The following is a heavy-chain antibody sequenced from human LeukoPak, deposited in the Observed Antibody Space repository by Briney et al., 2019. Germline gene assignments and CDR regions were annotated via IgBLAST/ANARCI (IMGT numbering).Heavy chain of an antibody. J-gene: IGHJ6*02. D-gene: IGHD6-19*01. V-gene: IGHV4-34*01. CDR2: INHSGST. CDR1: GGSFSGYY. CDR3: ARGSIAVAGILRHYYYGMDV. Sequence: PSETLSLTCAVYGGSFSGYYWSWIRQPPGKGLEWIGEINHSGSTNYNPSLKSRVTISVDTSKNQFSLKLSSVTAADTAVYYCARGSIAVAGILRHYYYGMDVWGQGTTVTVSS.